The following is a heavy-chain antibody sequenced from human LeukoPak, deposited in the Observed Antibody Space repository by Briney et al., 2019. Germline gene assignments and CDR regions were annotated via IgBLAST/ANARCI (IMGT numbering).Heavy chain of an antibody. CDR3: TGLRGGNHFDY. J-gene: IGHJ4*02. Sequence: GGSLRLSCAASGFTFSSYWMSWVRQAPGKGLEWVANIKQDGSEKYYVDSVKGRFTISRDNAKNSLYLQMNSLRAEDTAVYYCTGLRGGNHFDYWGQGTLVTVSS. CDR2: IKQDGSEK. V-gene: IGHV3-7*01. D-gene: IGHD4-23*01. CDR1: GFTFSSYW.